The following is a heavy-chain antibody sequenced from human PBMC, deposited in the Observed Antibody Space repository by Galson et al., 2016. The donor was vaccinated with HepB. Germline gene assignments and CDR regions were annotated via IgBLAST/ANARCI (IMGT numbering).Heavy chain of an antibody. CDR3: ARDGGGGYNLDY. CDR1: GFTFSSYS. CDR2: ITHTTYTR. J-gene: IGHJ4*02. Sequence: SLRLSGPGSGFTFSSYSLHWVRQAPGKGLEWVSHITHTTYTRYYADSVKGRFTISRDNAKNSVYLQMNRLRDEDTAVYYCARDGGGGYNLDYWGQGTLVTVSS. D-gene: IGHD5-24*01. V-gene: IGHV3-48*02.